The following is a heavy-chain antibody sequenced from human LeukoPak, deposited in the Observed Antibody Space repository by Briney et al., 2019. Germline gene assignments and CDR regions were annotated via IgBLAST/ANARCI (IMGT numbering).Heavy chain of an antibody. J-gene: IGHJ4*02. CDR3: ASSPSYSSSWYALDS. CDR1: GITLSNYG. CDR2: ISDSGGST. V-gene: IGHV3-23*01. D-gene: IGHD6-13*01. Sequence: GGSLRLSCAVSGITLSNYGMSWVRQAPGKGLEWVAGISDSGGSTNYADSVKGRFTISRENAKNSLYLQMNSLRAGDTAVYYCASSPSYSSSWYALDSWGQGTLVTVSS.